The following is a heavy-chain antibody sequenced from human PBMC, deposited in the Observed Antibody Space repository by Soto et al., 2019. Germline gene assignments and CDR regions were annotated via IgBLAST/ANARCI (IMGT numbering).Heavy chain of an antibody. CDR1: GGSISSGGYY. D-gene: IGHD2-15*01. CDR2: IYYSGSP. CDR3: ARGVVVTTTFRTNWFDP. Sequence: QVQLQESGPGLVKPSQTLSLTCTVSGGSISSGGYYWSWIRQHPGKGLEWIGYIYYSGSPYYNPSLKSRVTISVDTSKNQFSLKLSSVTAADTAVYYCARGVVVTTTFRTNWFDPWGQGTLVTVSS. J-gene: IGHJ5*02. V-gene: IGHV4-31*03.